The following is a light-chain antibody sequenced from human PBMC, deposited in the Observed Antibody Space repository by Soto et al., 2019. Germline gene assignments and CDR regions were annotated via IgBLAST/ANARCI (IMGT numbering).Light chain of an antibody. CDR2: DAS. CDR1: QSVSSY. CDR3: QQRSDRPST. V-gene: IGKV3-11*01. Sequence: EIVLTQSPATLSLSPGERATLSCRASQSVSSYLAWYQQKPGQAPRLLIYDASNRATGIPARFSGSGSGTDFTLTIGSLEPDDFAAYYCQQRSDRPSTFGGGTKVQIK. J-gene: IGKJ4*01.